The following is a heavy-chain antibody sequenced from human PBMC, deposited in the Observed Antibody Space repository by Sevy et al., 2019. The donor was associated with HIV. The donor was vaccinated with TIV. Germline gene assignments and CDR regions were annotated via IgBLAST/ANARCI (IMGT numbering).Heavy chain of an antibody. CDR1: GGSISSYY. CDR2: IYYSGST. Sequence: SETLSLTCTVSGGSISSYYWSWIRQPPGKGLEWIGYIYYSGSTNYNPSLKSRVTISVDTSKNQFSLKLSSVTAADTAVYYCASTRYCSGGSCYLKEDDAFDIWGQGTIVTVSS. V-gene: IGHV4-59*01. D-gene: IGHD2-15*01. J-gene: IGHJ3*02. CDR3: ASTRYCSGGSCYLKEDDAFDI.